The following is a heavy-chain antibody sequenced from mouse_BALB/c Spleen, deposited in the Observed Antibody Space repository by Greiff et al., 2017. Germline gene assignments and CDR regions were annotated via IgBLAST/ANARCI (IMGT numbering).Heavy chain of an antibody. J-gene: IGHJ3*01. Sequence: DVKLVESGGGLVKLGGSLKLSCAASGFTFSSYYMSWVRQTPEKRLELVAAINSNGGSTYYPDTVKGRFTISRDNAKNTLYLQMSSLKSEDTALYYCARHASDYGNYGFAYWGQGTLVTVSA. D-gene: IGHD2-1*01. V-gene: IGHV5-6-2*01. CDR1: GFTFSSYY. CDR3: ARHASDYGNYGFAY. CDR2: INSNGGST.